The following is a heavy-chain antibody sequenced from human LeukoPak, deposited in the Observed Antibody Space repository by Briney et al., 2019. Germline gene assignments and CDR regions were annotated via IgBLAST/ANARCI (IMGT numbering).Heavy chain of an antibody. CDR3: ARERALWFDGMDV. CDR2: IYYSGST. J-gene: IGHJ6*02. Sequence: PSETLSLTCTVSGGSINSGDSYWSWIRQPPGKGLEWIGYIYYSGSTYYNPSLKSRVTISVDTSKNQFSLKLSSVTAADTAVYYCARERALWFDGMDVWGQGATVTVSS. V-gene: IGHV4-30-4*01. D-gene: IGHD3-10*01. CDR1: GGSINSGDSY.